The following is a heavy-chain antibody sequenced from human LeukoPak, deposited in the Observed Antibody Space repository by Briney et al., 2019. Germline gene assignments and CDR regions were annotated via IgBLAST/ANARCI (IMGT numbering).Heavy chain of an antibody. CDR2: ISSSSSYI. D-gene: IGHD4-17*01. V-gene: IGHV3-21*01. CDR1: GFTFSSYS. CDR3: ARESPTVTSNYDH. Sequence: GGSLRLSCAASGFTFSSYSMNWVRQAPGKGLEWVSSISSSSSYIYYADSVKGRFTISRDNAKNSLYLQMNSLRAEDTAVYYCARESPTVTSNYDHWGQGTLVTVSS. J-gene: IGHJ4*02.